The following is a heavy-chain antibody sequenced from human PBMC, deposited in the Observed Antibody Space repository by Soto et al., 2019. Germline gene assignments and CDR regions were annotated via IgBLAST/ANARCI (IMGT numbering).Heavy chain of an antibody. D-gene: IGHD3-3*01. V-gene: IGHV4-30-2*01. Sequence: SETLSLTCAVSGGSISSGGYSWSWIRQPPGKGLEWIGEIYHSGSTNYNPSLKSRVTISVDKSKNQFSLKLSFVTAADTAVYYCARRTYDGLDVWGQGTTVTVSS. CDR2: IYHSGST. CDR3: ARRTYDGLDV. CDR1: GGSISSGGYS. J-gene: IGHJ6*02.